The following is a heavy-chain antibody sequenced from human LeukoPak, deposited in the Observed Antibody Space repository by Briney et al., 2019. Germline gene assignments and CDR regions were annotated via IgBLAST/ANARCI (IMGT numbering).Heavy chain of an antibody. Sequence: GGSLRLSCAASGFTSSSYAMSWVRQAPGKGLEWVSAISGSGGSTYYADSVKGRFTISRDNSKNTLYLQMNSLRAEDTVVYYCAKGRPFLEWLFTNFDYWGQGTLVTVSS. V-gene: IGHV3-23*01. J-gene: IGHJ4*02. CDR3: AKGRPFLEWLFTNFDY. D-gene: IGHD3-3*01. CDR1: GFTSSSYA. CDR2: ISGSGGST.